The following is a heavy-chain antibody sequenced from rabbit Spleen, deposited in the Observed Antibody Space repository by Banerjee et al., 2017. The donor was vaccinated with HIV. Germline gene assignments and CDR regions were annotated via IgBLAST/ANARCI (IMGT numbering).Heavy chain of an antibody. V-gene: IGHV1S40*01. J-gene: IGHJ6*01. Sequence: QSLEESGGDLVKPGASLTLTCTVSGFSFSSNWICWVRQAPGKGLEWIACIGAGSSGSTYSATWAKGRFTISKTSSTTVTLQMTSLTAADTATYFCARDTGTSFSTYGMDLWGQGTLVTVS. CDR3: ARDTGTSFSTYGMDL. CDR2: IGAGSSGST. CDR1: GFSFSSNW. D-gene: IGHD8-1*01.